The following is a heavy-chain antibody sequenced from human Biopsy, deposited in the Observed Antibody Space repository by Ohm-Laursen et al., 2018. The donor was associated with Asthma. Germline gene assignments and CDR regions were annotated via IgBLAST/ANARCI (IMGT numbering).Heavy chain of an antibody. Sequence: PTQTLTLTCSFSGFSLSSSGANVNWIRQPPGKALEWLARIDWEEDKFYSTSLRTRLTISKGSSEDQVVIKMTNMGPVETATYYGTRHNDYWGPGILVTVSS. CDR2: IDWEEDK. CDR3: TRHNDY. D-gene: IGHD1-14*01. CDR1: GFSLSSSGAN. V-gene: IGHV2-70*04. J-gene: IGHJ4*02.